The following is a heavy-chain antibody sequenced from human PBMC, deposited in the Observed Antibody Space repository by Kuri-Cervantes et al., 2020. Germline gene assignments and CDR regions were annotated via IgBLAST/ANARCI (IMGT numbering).Heavy chain of an antibody. CDR1: GFTFSSYW. CDR2: IKQDGSEK. V-gene: IGHV3-7*01. Sequence: GGSLRLSCAASGFTFSSYWMSWVRQAPGKGLEWVANIKQDGSEKYYVDSVKGRFTISRDNAKNSLYLQMNSLRAEDTAVYYCAKEVSYEDDAFDIWGQGTMVTVSS. D-gene: IGHD5-18*01. J-gene: IGHJ3*02. CDR3: AKEVSYEDDAFDI.